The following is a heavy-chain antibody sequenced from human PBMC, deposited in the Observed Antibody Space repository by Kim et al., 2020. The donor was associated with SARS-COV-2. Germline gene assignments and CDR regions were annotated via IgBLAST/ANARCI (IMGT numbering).Heavy chain of an antibody. CDR1: GASIKNNY. CDR2: IHSTGTT. Sequence: SETLSLTCTVSGASIKNNYWTWIRQSPEKGLEWIGYIHSTGTTEYNPSLEGRVTLSIDTSRNQFSLTLRSVTAADTAMYFCGRNGVYLDVWGKGTTVTVSS. CDR3: GRNGVYLDV. D-gene: IGHD2-8*01. J-gene: IGHJ6*03. V-gene: IGHV4-59*08.